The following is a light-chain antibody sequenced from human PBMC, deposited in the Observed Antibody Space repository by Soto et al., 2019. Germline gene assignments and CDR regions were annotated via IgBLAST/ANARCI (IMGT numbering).Light chain of an antibody. V-gene: IGLV2-14*01. Sequence: QSALTQPTSVSGSPGQSITISCTGSISDVGGYNYVAWYQQHPGKAPKLMIYEVSNRPSGVSHRFSGSKSGNTASLTISGLQAEDEADYYCSSYTSSSTYVFGTGTKLTVL. CDR2: EVS. J-gene: IGLJ1*01. CDR1: ISDVGGYNY. CDR3: SSYTSSSTYV.